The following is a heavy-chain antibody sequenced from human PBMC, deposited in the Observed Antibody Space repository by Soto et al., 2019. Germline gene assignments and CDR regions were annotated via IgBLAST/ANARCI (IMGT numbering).Heavy chain of an antibody. CDR2: IYPGDSDT. Sequence: PGESLKISCKGSGYSFTSYWIGCVRQMPGKGLEWMGIIYPGDSDTRYSPSFQGQVTISADKSISTAYLQWSSLKASDTAMYYCARLSYGDNPTTEYFQHWGQGTLVTVSS. D-gene: IGHD4-17*01. J-gene: IGHJ1*01. CDR1: GYSFTSYW. CDR3: ARLSYGDNPTTEYFQH. V-gene: IGHV5-51*01.